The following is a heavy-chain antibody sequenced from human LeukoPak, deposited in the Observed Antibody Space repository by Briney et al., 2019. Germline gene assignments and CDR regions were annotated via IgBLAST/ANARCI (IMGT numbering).Heavy chain of an antibody. CDR1: GFTFCSFA. D-gene: IGHD6-19*01. V-gene: IGHV3-23*01. CDR2: ISCSGGRT. Sequence: GGSVSHSCAASGFTFCSFAMSGVRQARGRGVEGGSAISCSGGRTNHEDPVKGRFTIYRDNSKNTLYLKMTSLRAEDTAVYYCAREGRGVIAVAGTVYYWGQGTLVTVSS. J-gene: IGHJ4*02. CDR3: AREGRGVIAVAGTVYY.